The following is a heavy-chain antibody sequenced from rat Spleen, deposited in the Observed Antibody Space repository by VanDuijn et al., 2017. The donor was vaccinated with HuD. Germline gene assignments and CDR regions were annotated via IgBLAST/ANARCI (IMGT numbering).Heavy chain of an antibody. V-gene: IGHV10-5*01. J-gene: IGHJ4*01. D-gene: IGHD1-11*01. CDR1: GFTFSNAA. CDR2: IRTKPNNYAT. Sequence: VQVVESGGGLVQPKESLKISCAASGFTFSNAAMYWVRQAPGKGLEWVGRIRTKPNNYATYYADSVKGRFTISRDDSKSMVYLQMDNLKSEDTAMYYCARQNYGGYVMDAWGQGASVTVSS. CDR3: ARQNYGGYVMDA.